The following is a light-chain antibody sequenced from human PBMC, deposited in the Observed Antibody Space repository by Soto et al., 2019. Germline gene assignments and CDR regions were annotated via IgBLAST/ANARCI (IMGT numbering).Light chain of an antibody. Sequence: QSALTQPPSASGSPGQSVTISCTGTKSDIGVYDFVSWYQHHPGKAPRLIIYEVVQRPSGVPDRFSGSKSGNTVSLTVSGLQAADEADYFCKSYAGSNTYVVGSGTKVTVL. CDR1: KSDIGVYDF. CDR2: EVV. V-gene: IGLV2-8*01. J-gene: IGLJ1*01. CDR3: KSYAGSNTYV.